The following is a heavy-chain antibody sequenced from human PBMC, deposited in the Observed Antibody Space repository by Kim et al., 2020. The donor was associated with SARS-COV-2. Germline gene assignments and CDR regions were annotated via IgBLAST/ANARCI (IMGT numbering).Heavy chain of an antibody. D-gene: IGHD6-19*01. Sequence: SWVRQAPGQGLEWMGWISAYNDNTNYAQKLQGRVTMTTDTSTSTAYMELRSLRSDDTAVYYCARIMEAVAGFNDHTYYYYYGMDVWGQGTKVTV. CDR3: ARIMEAVAGFNDHTYYYYYGMDV. CDR2: ISAYNDNT. V-gene: IGHV1-18*01. J-gene: IGHJ6*02.